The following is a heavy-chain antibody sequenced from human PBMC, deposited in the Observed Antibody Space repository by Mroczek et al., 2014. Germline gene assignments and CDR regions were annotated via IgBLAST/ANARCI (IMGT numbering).Heavy chain of an antibody. CDR3: ARSQENRVTYYYYMDV. D-gene: IGHD2/OR15-2a*01. V-gene: IGHV4-34*01. CDR1: GGSFSGYY. J-gene: IGHJ6*03. CDR2: INHSGST. Sequence: QVQLQHGAAGLLKPSETLSLTCAVYGGSFSGYYWSWIRQPPGKGLEWIGEINHSGSTNYNPSLKSRVTISVDTSKNQFSLKLSSVTAADTAVYYCARSQENRVTYYYYMDVWGKGTTVTVSS.